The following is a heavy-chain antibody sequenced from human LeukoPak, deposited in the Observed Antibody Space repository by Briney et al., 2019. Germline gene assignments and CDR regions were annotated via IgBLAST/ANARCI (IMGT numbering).Heavy chain of an antibody. CDR2: IGTAGDT. CDR3: ARVAKERVGGVYYFDY. V-gene: IGHV3-13*01. J-gene: IGHJ4*02. Sequence: GGSLRLSSAASGFTFSDYDMHWVRQATGIGPDWVSAIGTAGDTYYTGSVKGRFTISRENAKNSLYLQMNSLRAGDTAVYYCARVAKERVGGVYYFDYWGQGTLVTVSS. CDR1: GFTFSDYD. D-gene: IGHD1-1*01.